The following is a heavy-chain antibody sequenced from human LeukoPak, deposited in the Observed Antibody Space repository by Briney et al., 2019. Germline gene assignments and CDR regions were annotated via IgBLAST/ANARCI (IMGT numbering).Heavy chain of an antibody. Sequence: SETLSLTCAVYGGSFSGYYWSWIRQPPGKGLEWIGEINHSGSTNYNPSLKSRVTISVDTSKNQFSLKLSSVTAADTAVYYCARYRGESSGYYHGWFDPWGQGTLVTVSS. V-gene: IGHV4-34*01. CDR2: INHSGST. J-gene: IGHJ5*02. D-gene: IGHD3-22*01. CDR3: ARYRGESSGYYHGWFDP. CDR1: GGSFSGYY.